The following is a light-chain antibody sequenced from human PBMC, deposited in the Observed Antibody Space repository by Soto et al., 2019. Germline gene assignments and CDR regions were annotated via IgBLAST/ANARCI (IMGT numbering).Light chain of an antibody. V-gene: IGLV1-44*01. J-gene: IGLJ2*01. CDR2: SNN. Sequence: QSVLTQPPSASGTPGQRVTLSCSGSSSNIGSNTVNWYQQLPGTAPKLLIYSNNRRPSGVPDRFSGYKSGTSASLAISGLQSEDEGDYYCAAWDDSLNGPVFGGGTKLTVL. CDR3: AAWDDSLNGPV. CDR1: SSNIGSNT.